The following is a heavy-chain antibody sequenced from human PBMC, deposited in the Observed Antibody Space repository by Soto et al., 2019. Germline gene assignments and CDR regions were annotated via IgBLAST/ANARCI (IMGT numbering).Heavy chain of an antibody. CDR1: GFTFSSSH. D-gene: IGHD3-22*01. CDR2: ITSSSDTI. J-gene: IGHJ6*02. Sequence: LRLSCAASGFTFSSSHMNWVRQAPGRGLEWVAYITSSSDTIYYSDSVKGRFTISRDNGKNSLFLQMNSLRDEDTAVYYCARVVVVIPPGYYYAMDVWGQGTTVAVSS. CDR3: ARVVVVIPPGYYYAMDV. V-gene: IGHV3-48*02.